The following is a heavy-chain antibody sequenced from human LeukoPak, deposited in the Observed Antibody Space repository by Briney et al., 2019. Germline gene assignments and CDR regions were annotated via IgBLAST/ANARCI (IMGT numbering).Heavy chain of an antibody. Sequence: ASVQVSCKTSGYTFTSYCIHWLRQAPGQRFEWMGWSDPKSGATKYEHFQGRVTMTRDTSISTAYMELSRLTSDDTAEYYCARGLYDSSGYAKYPTRYFDLWGRGTLVTVSS. CDR3: ARGLYDSSGYAKYPTRYFDL. D-gene: IGHD3-22*01. J-gene: IGHJ2*01. CDR2: SDPKSGAT. V-gene: IGHV1-2*02. CDR1: GYTFTSYC.